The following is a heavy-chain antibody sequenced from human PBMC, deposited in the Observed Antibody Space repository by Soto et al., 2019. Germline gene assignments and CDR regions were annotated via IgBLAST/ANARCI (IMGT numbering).Heavy chain of an antibody. V-gene: IGHV3-23*01. D-gene: IGHD4-4*01. CDR1: GFTFSSYA. CDR2: ISGSGGST. Sequence: GGSLRLSCAASGFTFSSYAMSWVRQAPGKGLEWVSAISGSGGSTYYADSVKGRFTISRDNSKNTLYLQMNSLRAEDTAVYYCAKDREVGTVTTFGMDVWGQGTTVTVSS. J-gene: IGHJ6*02. CDR3: AKDREVGTVTTFGMDV.